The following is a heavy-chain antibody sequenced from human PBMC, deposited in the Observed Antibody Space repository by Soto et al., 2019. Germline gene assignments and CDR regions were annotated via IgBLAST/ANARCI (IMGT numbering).Heavy chain of an antibody. D-gene: IGHD2-15*01. Sequence: ASVKVSCKASGYTFTSYGISWVRQAPGQGLEWMGWISAYNGNTNYAQKLQGRVTMTTDTSTSTAYMELRSLRSDDTAVYYCASEVLLIGDCSGGSCYPAYYGMDVWGQGTTVTVSS. V-gene: IGHV1-18*01. J-gene: IGHJ6*02. CDR3: ASEVLLIGDCSGGSCYPAYYGMDV. CDR2: ISAYNGNT. CDR1: GYTFTSYG.